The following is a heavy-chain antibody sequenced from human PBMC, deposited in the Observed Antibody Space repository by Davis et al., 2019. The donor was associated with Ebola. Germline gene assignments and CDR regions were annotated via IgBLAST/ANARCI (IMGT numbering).Heavy chain of an antibody. CDR1: GYTFTSYG. CDR3: ARGRTVTGTRGLSWFDP. D-gene: IGHD6-19*01. CDR2: ISAYNGNT. Sequence: AASVKVSCKASGYTFTSYGISWVRQAPGQGLEWMGWISAYNGNTNYAQKLQGRVTMTTDISTSTAYMELRSLRSEDTAAYYCARGRTVTGTRGLSWFDPWGQGALVTVSS. J-gene: IGHJ5*02. V-gene: IGHV1-18*01.